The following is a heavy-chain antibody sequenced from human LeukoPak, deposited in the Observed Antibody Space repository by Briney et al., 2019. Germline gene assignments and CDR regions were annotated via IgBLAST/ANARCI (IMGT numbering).Heavy chain of an antibody. CDR1: GFSLSTSGVG. J-gene: IGHJ4*02. D-gene: IGHD4-11*01. V-gene: IGHV2-5*01. Sequence: SGPTLVNPTQTLTLTCTFSGFSLSTSGVGVGWIRQPPGKALEWLALIYWNDDKRYSPSLKSRLTITKDTSKNQVVLTMTNMDPVDTATYYCAHSPNDHSNYRLAGWYPFDYWGQGTLVTVSS. CDR2: IYWNDDK. CDR3: AHSPNDHSNYRLAGWYPFDY.